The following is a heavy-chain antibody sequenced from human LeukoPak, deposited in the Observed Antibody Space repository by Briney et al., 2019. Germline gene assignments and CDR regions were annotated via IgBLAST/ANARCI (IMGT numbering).Heavy chain of an antibody. Sequence: GGSLRLSCAASGFTFSSYSINWVRQAPGKGLEWVSYISSSGRNIYYVDSLKGRSTISRDNAKNSLYLQMNSLRAEDTAVYYCARDSLVGFDLWGRGTLVTVSS. CDR1: GFTFSSYS. J-gene: IGHJ2*01. CDR2: ISSSGRNI. D-gene: IGHD3-16*01. CDR3: ARDSLVGFDL. V-gene: IGHV3-21*01.